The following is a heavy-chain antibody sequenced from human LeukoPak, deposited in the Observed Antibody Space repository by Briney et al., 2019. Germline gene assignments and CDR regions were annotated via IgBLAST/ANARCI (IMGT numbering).Heavy chain of an antibody. CDR2: ISSSSSTI. J-gene: IGHJ6*02. Sequence: GGSLRLSCAASGFTFTTYSMNWVRQAPGKGLEWVSYISSSSSTIYYADSVKGRFTISRDNAKNSLYLQMNSLRAEDTAVYYCAREGVAVADYGMDVWGQGTTVTVSS. D-gene: IGHD6-19*01. CDR1: GFTFTTYS. V-gene: IGHV3-48*04. CDR3: AREGVAVADYGMDV.